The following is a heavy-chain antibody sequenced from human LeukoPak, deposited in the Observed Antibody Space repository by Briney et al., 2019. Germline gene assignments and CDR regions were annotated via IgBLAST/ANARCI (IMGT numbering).Heavy chain of an antibody. CDR3: AKDSLLLLWSY. Sequence: GGSLRLSCAASGFTFSIYGMSWVRQAPGKGLEWVSFISGSGGSTSYADSVKGRFTISRDNSQNTLYLQMNSLRAEDTAVYYCAKDSLLLLWSYWGQGTLVTVSS. D-gene: IGHD3-10*01. CDR2: ISGSGGST. CDR1: GFTFSIYG. V-gene: IGHV3-23*01. J-gene: IGHJ4*02.